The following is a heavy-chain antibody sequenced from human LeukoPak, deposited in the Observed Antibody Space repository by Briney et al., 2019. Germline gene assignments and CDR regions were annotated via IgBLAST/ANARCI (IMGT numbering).Heavy chain of an antibody. V-gene: IGHV3-23*01. J-gene: IGHJ6*03. CDR3: AKAPLRESAYYYCYYMDV. D-gene: IGHD3-10*01. CDR2: ISGSGGST. Sequence: PGGSLRLSCAASGFTFSSYGMSWVRQAPGKGLEWVSAISGSGGSTYYADSVKGRFTISRDNSKNTLYLQMNSLRAEDTAVYYCAKAPLRESAYYYCYYMDVWGKGTTVTISS. CDR1: GFTFSSYG.